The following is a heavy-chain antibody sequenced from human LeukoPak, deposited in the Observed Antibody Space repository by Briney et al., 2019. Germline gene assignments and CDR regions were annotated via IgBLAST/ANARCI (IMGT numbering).Heavy chain of an antibody. CDR3: ARDRSYGSGSYAWFDP. CDR2: INPNSGGT. J-gene: IGHJ5*02. D-gene: IGHD3-10*01. Sequence: PLASVKVSCKASGYTFTGYYMHWVRQAPGQGLEWMGWINPNSGGTNYAQKFQGRVTMTRDTSISTAYMELSRLRSDDTAVYYCARDRSYGSGSYAWFDPWGQGTLVTVSS. CDR1: GYTFTGYY. V-gene: IGHV1-2*02.